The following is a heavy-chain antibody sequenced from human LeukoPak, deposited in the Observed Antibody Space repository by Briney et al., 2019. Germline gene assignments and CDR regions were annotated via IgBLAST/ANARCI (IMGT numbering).Heavy chain of an antibody. Sequence: KPSETLSLTCAVYGGSFSDYFWSWIRQPPGKGLEWIGEINHSRSTNYNPSLKSRVTISVDTSKNQFSLKLSSVTAADTAVYYCARINDFWSGPTLDVWGQGTTVTVSS. D-gene: IGHD3-3*01. V-gene: IGHV4-34*01. CDR1: GGSFSDYF. J-gene: IGHJ6*02. CDR2: INHSRST. CDR3: ARINDFWSGPTLDV.